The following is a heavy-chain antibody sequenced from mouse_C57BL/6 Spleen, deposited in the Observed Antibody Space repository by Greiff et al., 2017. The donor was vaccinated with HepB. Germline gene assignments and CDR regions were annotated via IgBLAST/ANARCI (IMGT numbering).Heavy chain of an antibody. CDR1: GFTFSDYG. J-gene: IGHJ4*01. V-gene: IGHV5-17*01. CDR2: ISSGSSTI. CDR3: ASAYYYAMDY. Sequence: EVNLVESGGGLVKPGGSLKLSCAASGFTFSDYGMHWVRQAPEKGLEWVAYISSGSSTIYYADTVKGRFTISRDNAKNTLFLQMTSLRSEDTAMYYCASAYYYAMDYWGQGTSVTVSS.